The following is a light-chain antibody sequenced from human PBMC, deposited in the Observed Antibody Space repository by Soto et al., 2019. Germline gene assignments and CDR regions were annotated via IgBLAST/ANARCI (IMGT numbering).Light chain of an antibody. CDR1: QTVYQY. CDR2: DAS. J-gene: IGKJ4*01. V-gene: IGKV3-11*01. Sequence: EVVLTQSPATLSLSPGERATLSCRASQTVYQYLASYQQKPGQAPRLLIYDASNSATGIPARFSGTGSGTDFTLTISSLEPEDFTVYYCQQRYSWPPLTFGGGTKVEIK. CDR3: QQRYSWPPLT.